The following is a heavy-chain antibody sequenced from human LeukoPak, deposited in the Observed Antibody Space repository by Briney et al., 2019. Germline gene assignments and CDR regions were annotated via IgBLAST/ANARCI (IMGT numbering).Heavy chain of an antibody. D-gene: IGHD6-13*01. J-gene: IGHJ5*02. Sequence: GGSLRLSCAASGFTFSTSAMTWVRQAPGKGLEWVSGISGSGATDYADSVKGRFTISRDNAKNSLYLQMNSLRAEDTAVYYCARVHVGSSWPNWFDPWGQGTLVTVSS. CDR3: ARVHVGSSWPNWFDP. V-gene: IGHV3-23*01. CDR1: GFTFSTSA. CDR2: ISGSGAT.